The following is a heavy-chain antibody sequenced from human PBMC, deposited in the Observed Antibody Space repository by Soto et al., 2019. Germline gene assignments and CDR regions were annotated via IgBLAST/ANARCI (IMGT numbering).Heavy chain of an antibody. V-gene: IGHV3-30*03. D-gene: IGHD3-22*01. CDR3: CGGQYFGDY. J-gene: IGHJ4*02. Sequence: QVQLVESGGGVVQPGRSLRLSCGASGFTFSNYGMQWVRQAPGKGPEWVALISYDGSNKYYADSVKGRFTSSRDNSKSTLYLQMNSLRTDDTVMYYCCGGQYFGDYWGQGTLVTVPS. CDR2: ISYDGSNK. CDR1: GFTFSNYG.